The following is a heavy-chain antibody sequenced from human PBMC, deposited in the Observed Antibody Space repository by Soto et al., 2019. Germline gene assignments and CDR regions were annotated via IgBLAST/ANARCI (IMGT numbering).Heavy chain of an antibody. CDR2: ISGSGGST. V-gene: IGHV3-23*01. CDR1: GFTFSSYA. D-gene: IGHD5-18*01. J-gene: IGHJ6*02. Sequence: GGSLRLSCAASGFTFSSYAMSWVRQAPGRGLEWVSAISGSGGSTYYADSVKGRFTISRDNSKNTLYLQMNSLRAEDTAVYYCAKVVDTAMVPAMRYYYGMDVWGQGTTVTVSS. CDR3: AKVVDTAMVPAMRYYYGMDV.